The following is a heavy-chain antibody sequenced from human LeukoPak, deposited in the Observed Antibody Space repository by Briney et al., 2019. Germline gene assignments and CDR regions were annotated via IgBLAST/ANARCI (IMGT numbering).Heavy chain of an antibody. V-gene: IGHV3-7*01. D-gene: IGHD3-22*01. CDR1: GFTFSDSW. J-gene: IGHJ3*02. Sequence: GGSLRLSCAASGFTFSDSWMTWVRQTPGKGLEWVANIKEDGSQKYYVDSVKGRFTISRDNAKNSLYLQMNSLRAEDTAVYYCARGSTYYYDSSGYYPDAFDIWGQGTMVTVSS. CDR3: ARGSTYYYDSSGYYPDAFDI. CDR2: IKEDGSQK.